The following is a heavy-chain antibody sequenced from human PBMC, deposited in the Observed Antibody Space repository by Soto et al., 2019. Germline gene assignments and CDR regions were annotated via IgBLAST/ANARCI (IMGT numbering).Heavy chain of an antibody. CDR3: ARVPRGDSSGRGDYYFDY. J-gene: IGHJ4*02. V-gene: IGHV6-1*01. CDR1: GDSVSSNSAA. D-gene: IGHD3-22*01. Sequence: SQTLSLTCAISGDSVSSNSAAWNWIRQSPSRGLEWLGRTYYRSKWYNDYEVSVKSRITINPDTSKNKFSLQLNSVTPEDTAVFYCARVPRGDSSGRGDYYFDYWGQGTLVTVSS. CDR2: TYYRSKWYN.